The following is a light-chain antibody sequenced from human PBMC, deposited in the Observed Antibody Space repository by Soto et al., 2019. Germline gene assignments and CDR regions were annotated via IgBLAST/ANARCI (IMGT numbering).Light chain of an antibody. Sequence: QSVLTQPPSVSGAPGQRVIISCTGNSTNIGAGYYVHWYHQLPGTAPKLLVYNNNYRPSGVPDRFSASKSATSASLAITGLRTEDEADYYCQSYDGSLSAGVFGGGTKLTVL. V-gene: IGLV1-40*01. CDR3: QSYDGSLSAGV. CDR2: NNN. CDR1: STNIGAGYY. J-gene: IGLJ3*02.